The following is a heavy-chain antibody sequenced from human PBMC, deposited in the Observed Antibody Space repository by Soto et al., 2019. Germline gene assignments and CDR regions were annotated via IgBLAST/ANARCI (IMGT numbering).Heavy chain of an antibody. V-gene: IGHV1-69*11. CDR3: APSRYCGGDCYSYNGY. CDR1: GGTFSSFA. J-gene: IGHJ4*02. CDR2: IIPILGTT. D-gene: IGHD2-21*02. Sequence: QVQLVQSGAELKKPGSSVKVSCKTSGGTFSSFAISWVRHAPGQGLEWMGGIIPILGTTNYAQKFQGRVTLTADESTRTAYMALSSLRSADTAVYYCAPSRYCGGDCYSYNGYWGQGSLVTVSS.